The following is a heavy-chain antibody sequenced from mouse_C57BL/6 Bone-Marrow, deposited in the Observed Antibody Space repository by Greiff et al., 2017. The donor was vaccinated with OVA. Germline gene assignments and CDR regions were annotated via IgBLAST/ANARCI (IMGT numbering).Heavy chain of an antibody. CDR3: AREDYYGSSYSYYFDY. J-gene: IGHJ2*01. Sequence: QVQLQQPGAELVKPGASVKLSCKASGYTFTSYWMQWVNQRPGQGLEWIGEIDPSDSYTNYNQKFKGKATLTVDTSSSTAYMQLSSLTSEDSAVYYCAREDYYGSSYSYYFDYWGQGTTLTVSS. V-gene: IGHV1-50*01. CDR1: GYTFTSYW. D-gene: IGHD1-1*01. CDR2: IDPSDSYT.